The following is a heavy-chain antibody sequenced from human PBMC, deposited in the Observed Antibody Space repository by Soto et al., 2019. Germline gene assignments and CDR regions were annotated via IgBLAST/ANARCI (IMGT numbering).Heavy chain of an antibody. CDR1: GLTFTSFA. V-gene: IGHV3-23*01. Sequence: EVQLLESGGGLEQPGGSLRLSCTASGLTFTSFAMTWVRQAPGKGLEWVSTITGSGRTSYYADSVKGRFIISRDNSKSTLFLQMNSLRAEDTAVYYCAKENFFGVGTQLNYFDYWGQGPLVTVSS. CDR2: ITGSGRTS. CDR3: AKENFFGVGTQLNYFDY. D-gene: IGHD3-3*01. J-gene: IGHJ4*02.